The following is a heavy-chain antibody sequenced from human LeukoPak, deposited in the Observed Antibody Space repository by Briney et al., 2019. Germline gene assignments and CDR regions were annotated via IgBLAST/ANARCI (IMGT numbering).Heavy chain of an antibody. CDR1: GFTFSSYA. CDR3: ARKGDIVATNWFDP. CDR2: ISYDGSNK. Sequence: GGSLRLSCAASGFTFSSYAMHWVRQAPGKGLEWVAVISYDGSNKYYADSVKGRFTISRDNAKNSLYLQMNSLRAEDTAVYYCARKGDIVATNWFDPWGQGTLVTVSS. D-gene: IGHD5-12*01. J-gene: IGHJ5*02. V-gene: IGHV3-30*04.